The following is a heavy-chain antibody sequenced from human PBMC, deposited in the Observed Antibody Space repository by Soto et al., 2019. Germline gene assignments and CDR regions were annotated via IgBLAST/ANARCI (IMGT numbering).Heavy chain of an antibody. J-gene: IGHJ3*02. CDR2: IHYRGKT. D-gene: IGHD1-1*01. Sequence: QLQLQESGPGLVKPSETLSLTCSISGGSVSSNDYFWGWIRQPPGKGLEWLGAIHYRGKTSYSPSLQSRVTISVDTSENQFSLMLSSVTAADTAFYYCARHVIWKYGDDSFDIWGQGTMVAVSS. CDR1: GGSVSSNDYF. V-gene: IGHV4-39*01. CDR3: ARHVIWKYGDDSFDI.